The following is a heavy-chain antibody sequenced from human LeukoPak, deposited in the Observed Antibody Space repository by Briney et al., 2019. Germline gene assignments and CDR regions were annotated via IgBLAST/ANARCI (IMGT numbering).Heavy chain of an antibody. CDR1: GFTLGDYA. CDR3: TRDMGLLTYYYGSGSYY. V-gene: IGHV3-49*04. J-gene: IGHJ4*02. CDR2: IRSKAYGGTT. Sequence: GRSLRPSCTPSGFTLGDYAMSWVRQAPGNGLEGVGFIRSKAYGGTTEYAASGKGRLTISRDDSKSIAYLQMNGLKTEDTAVYYCTRDMGLLTYYYGSGSYYWGQGTLVTVSS. D-gene: IGHD3-10*01.